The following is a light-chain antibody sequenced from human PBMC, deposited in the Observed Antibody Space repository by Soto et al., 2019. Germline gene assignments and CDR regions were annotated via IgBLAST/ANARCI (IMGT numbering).Light chain of an antibody. CDR1: SSNIGSNY. CDR2: SNV. V-gene: IGLV1-47*02. Sequence: QPVLTQPPSASGTPGQGVIISCSGTSSNIGSNYVYWCRLLPGTAPKLVMFSNVMRPPGVPDRFSGAKSGTSASLAISGLRPEDEADYFCAAWDASLSGWVFGGGTKLTVL. CDR3: AAWDASLSGWV. J-gene: IGLJ3*02.